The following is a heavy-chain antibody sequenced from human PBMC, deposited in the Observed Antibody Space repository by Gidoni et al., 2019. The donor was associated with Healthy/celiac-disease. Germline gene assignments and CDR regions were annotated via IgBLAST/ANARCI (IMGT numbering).Heavy chain of an antibody. D-gene: IGHD3-16*01. J-gene: IGHJ4*02. CDR3: ARGSIRLFDY. Sequence: QVPLQQWGAGLLTHSETLSLTCAVYGGSFSCYYWSWIRQPPGKGLGWIGEITHSGSTNYNPSLKSRVTISVDTSKNQFSLKLSSVTAADTAVYYCARGSIRLFDYWGQGTLVTVSS. V-gene: IGHV4-34*01. CDR2: ITHSGST. CDR1: GGSFSCYY.